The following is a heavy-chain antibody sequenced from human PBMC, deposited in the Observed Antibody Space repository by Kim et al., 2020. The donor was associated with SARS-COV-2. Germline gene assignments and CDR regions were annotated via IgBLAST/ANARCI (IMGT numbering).Heavy chain of an antibody. V-gene: IGHV3-9*01. Sequence: CGKGRFTISRDHAKNSLYLQMNSMRAEDTALYYCAKDSMVRAYYYFYMDVWGKGTTVTVSS. D-gene: IGHD6-13*01. CDR3: AKDSMVRAYYYFYMDV. J-gene: IGHJ6*03.